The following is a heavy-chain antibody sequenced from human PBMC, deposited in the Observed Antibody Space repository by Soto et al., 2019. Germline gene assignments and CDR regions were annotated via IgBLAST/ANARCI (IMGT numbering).Heavy chain of an antibody. D-gene: IGHD1-1*01. CDR2: MSPDSGNT. J-gene: IGHJ4*02. Sequence: QVQVVQSRAEVKKPGASVRVSCKTSGYTFTDYDINWVRQAAGQGLEYMGWMSPDSGNTGYSQQFQGRVTLTSNTSTSKAYMELSSLTSEDTAVYYCEVTTGYWGQGTMVTVSS. V-gene: IGHV1-8*02. CDR1: GYTFTDYD. CDR3: EVTTGY.